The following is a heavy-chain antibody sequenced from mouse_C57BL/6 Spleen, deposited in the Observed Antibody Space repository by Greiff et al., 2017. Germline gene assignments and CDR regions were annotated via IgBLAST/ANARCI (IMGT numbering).Heavy chain of an antibody. CDR3: ARQGTGEYFDY. J-gene: IGHJ2*01. CDR2: IGSGGSYT. D-gene: IGHD4-1*01. CDR1: GFTFSSYG. Sequence: EVKLMESGGDLVKPGGSLKLSCAASGFTFSSYGMSWVRQTPDKRLEWVATIGSGGSYTYYPDSVKGRFTISRDNAKNTLYLQMSSLKSEDTAMYYCARQGTGEYFDYWGQGTTLTVSS. V-gene: IGHV5-6*01.